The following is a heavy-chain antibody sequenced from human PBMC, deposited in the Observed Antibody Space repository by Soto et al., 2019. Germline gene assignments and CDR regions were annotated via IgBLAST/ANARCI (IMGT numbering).Heavy chain of an antibody. CDR3: AKCISYYYDSSGYSFDY. Sequence: GGSLRLSCAACGFTFSSYAMSWVRQAPGKGLEWVSAISGSGGSTYYADSVKGRFTISRDNSKNTLYLQMNSLRAEDTAVYYCAKCISYYYDSSGYSFDYWGQGTLVTVSS. J-gene: IGHJ4*02. CDR2: ISGSGGST. V-gene: IGHV3-23*01. CDR1: GFTFSSYA. D-gene: IGHD3-22*01.